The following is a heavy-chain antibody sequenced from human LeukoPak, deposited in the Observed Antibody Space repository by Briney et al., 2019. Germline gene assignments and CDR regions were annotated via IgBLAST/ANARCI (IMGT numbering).Heavy chain of an antibody. CDR1: GYTFTSYG. CDR3: AREGRRSFGVVIGWFDP. CDR2: ISAYNGNT. V-gene: IGHV1-18*01. Sequence: ASVKVSCKASGYTFTSYGISWVRQAPGQGLEWMGWISAYNGNTNYAQKLQGRVTMTTDTSTSTAYMELRSLRSDDTAVYYCAREGRRSFGVVIGWFDPWGQGTLVTVSS. D-gene: IGHD3-3*01. J-gene: IGHJ5*02.